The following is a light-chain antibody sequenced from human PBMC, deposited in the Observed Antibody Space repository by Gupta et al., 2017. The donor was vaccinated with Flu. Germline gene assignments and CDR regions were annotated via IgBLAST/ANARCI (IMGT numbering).Light chain of an antibody. CDR2: GHT. Sequence: IGADYNVNWYQFLPGTAPKLLIYGHTNRPSGVPDRFSGSKSGNSASLAITGLQPEDEGDYYCQSYDKSLYSRVFGGGTKLTVL. J-gene: IGLJ3*02. CDR1: IGADYN. V-gene: IGLV1-40*01. CDR3: QSYDKSLYSRV.